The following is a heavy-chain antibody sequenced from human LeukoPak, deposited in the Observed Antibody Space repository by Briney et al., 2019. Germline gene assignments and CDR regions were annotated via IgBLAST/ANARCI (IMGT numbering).Heavy chain of an antibody. CDR1: GGSISSGSYY. Sequence: SETLSLTCTVSGGSISSGSYYWSWIRQPPGKGLEWIGEINHSGSTNYNPSLKSRVTISVDTSKNQFSLKLSSVTAADTAAYYCARGRVVVAAAQAYYYYMDVWGKGTTVTVSS. CDR2: INHSGST. CDR3: ARGRVVVAAAQAYYYYMDV. V-gene: IGHV4-39*07. J-gene: IGHJ6*03. D-gene: IGHD6-13*01.